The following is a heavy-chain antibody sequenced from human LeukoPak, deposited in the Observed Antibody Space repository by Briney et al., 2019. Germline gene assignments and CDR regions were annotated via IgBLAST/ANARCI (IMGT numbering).Heavy chain of an antibody. CDR2: INNDGTAT. CDR3: AREILKPGKTHEY. J-gene: IGHJ4*02. Sequence: GGSLRLSCAASRFTFSTYWMHWVRQAPGKGLVWVSRINNDGTATFFADSVKGRFTISRDNAKNTLYLQMDSLRAEDTAMYYCAREILKPGKTHEYWGQGTLVTVSS. CDR1: RFTFSTYW. V-gene: IGHV3-74*01.